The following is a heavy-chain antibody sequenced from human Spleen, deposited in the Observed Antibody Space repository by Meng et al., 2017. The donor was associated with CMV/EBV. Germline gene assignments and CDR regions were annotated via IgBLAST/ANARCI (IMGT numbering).Heavy chain of an antibody. J-gene: IGHJ6*02. V-gene: IGHV3-30*04. CDR3: VRDQGGETMIAVLIERFGMDV. D-gene: IGHD3-22*01. CDR1: GFTFNTYA. CDR2: MSYDGSNK. Sequence: GESLKISCAASGFTFNTYAMHWVRQAPGKGLEWVAVMSYDGSNKYTADSVQGRLTISRDNSKNNLSLQMNSLTVEDTAVYYCVRDQGGETMIAVLIERFGMDVWGQGTTVTVSS.